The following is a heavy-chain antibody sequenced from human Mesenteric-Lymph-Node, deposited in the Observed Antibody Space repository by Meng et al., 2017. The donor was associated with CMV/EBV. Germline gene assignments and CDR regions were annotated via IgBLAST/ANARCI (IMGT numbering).Heavy chain of an antibody. Sequence: SCTASGFTFSTFDVNWVRRAPGKGLEWVAVISYDGSNEHYADSVKGRFTISRDNSKNTLYLQMNSLGGDDTAMYYCAREDLVVVPAAAKTFDLWGQGTLVTVSS. V-gene: IGHV3-30*04. D-gene: IGHD2-2*01. J-gene: IGHJ4*02. CDR1: GFTFSTFD. CDR2: ISYDGSNE. CDR3: AREDLVVVPAAAKTFDL.